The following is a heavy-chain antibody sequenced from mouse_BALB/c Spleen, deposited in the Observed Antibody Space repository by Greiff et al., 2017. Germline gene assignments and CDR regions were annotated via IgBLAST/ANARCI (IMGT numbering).Heavy chain of an antibody. CDR1: GFNIKDTY. CDR3: ASSSYS. J-gene: IGHJ2*01. V-gene: IGHV14-3*02. CDR2: IDPANGNT. Sequence: EVKVVESGAELVKPGASVKLSCTASGFNIKDTYMHWVKQRPEQGLEWIGRIDPANGNTKYDPKFQGKATITADTSSNTAYLQLSSLTSEDTAVYYCASSSYSWGQGTTLTVSS. D-gene: IGHD1-1*01.